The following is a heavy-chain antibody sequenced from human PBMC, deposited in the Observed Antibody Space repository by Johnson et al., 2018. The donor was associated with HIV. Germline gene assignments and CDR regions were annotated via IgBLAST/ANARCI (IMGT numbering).Heavy chain of an antibody. V-gene: IGHV3-30-3*01. CDR3: AKGGVEYSSTWFDAFDV. J-gene: IGHJ3*01. D-gene: IGHD6-13*01. Sequence: QVQLVESGGGLVKPGGSLRLSCAASGFTFSSHVMHWVRQGPGKGLEWVAVISYDGNNKYYADSVKGRFTISRDNSKNTMYLQMNSLRAEDTAVYYCAKGGVEYSSTWFDAFDVWGPGTMVTVSS. CDR1: GFTFSSHV. CDR2: ISYDGNNK.